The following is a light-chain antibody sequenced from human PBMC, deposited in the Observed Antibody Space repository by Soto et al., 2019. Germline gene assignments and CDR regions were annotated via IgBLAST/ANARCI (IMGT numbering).Light chain of an antibody. Sequence: QSVLTQPASVSGSPGQSITISCSGTSSNIGGYNVVSWYQQRPGKAPKLIVYEGIKRPSGVSDRFSGSTSGSTASLTISGLPAEDEAEYYCCSYVGATTYVFGSGTKVTLL. CDR2: EGI. CDR3: CSYVGATTYV. V-gene: IGLV2-23*01. J-gene: IGLJ1*01. CDR1: SSNIGGYNV.